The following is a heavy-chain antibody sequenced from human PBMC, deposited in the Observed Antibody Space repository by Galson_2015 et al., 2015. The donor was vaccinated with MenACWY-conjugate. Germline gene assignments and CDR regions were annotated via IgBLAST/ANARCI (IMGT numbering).Heavy chain of an antibody. J-gene: IGHJ5*02. CDR3: AKTGAAAFSYGDLYNWFDP. CDR1: GFIFSISG. V-gene: IGHV3-30*02. D-gene: IGHD4-17*01. Sequence: SLRLSCAASGFIFSISGMHWLRQAPGKGLEWVAFIRYDGSEIHYADSVKGRFTISRDTSKHTLYLQMNSLRADDTAVYFCAKTGAAAFSYGDLYNWFDPWGQGTLVTVSS. CDR2: IRYDGSEI.